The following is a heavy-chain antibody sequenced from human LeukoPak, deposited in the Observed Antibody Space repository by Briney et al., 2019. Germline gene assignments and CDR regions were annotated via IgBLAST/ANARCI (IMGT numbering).Heavy chain of an antibody. CDR1: GYTFKNYY. D-gene: IGHD6-25*01. V-gene: IGHV1-8*01. J-gene: IGHJ3*01. CDR2: MNPNNDNA. Sequence: ASVKVSCKSSGYTFKNYYINWVRQAPGQGLEWMAWMNPNNDNAGSAQKFQGRVTMTRDTSINTAYMELSSLRSDDTGVYYCARAAAGGDDPFDVWGQGSLIIVSS. CDR3: ARAAAGGDDPFDV.